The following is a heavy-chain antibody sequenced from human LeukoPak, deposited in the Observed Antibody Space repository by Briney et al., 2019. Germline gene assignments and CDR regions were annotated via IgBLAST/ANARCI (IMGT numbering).Heavy chain of an antibody. J-gene: IGHJ5*02. V-gene: IGHV1-2*02. CDR2: INPNSGGT. CDR1: GYTFTGYY. D-gene: IGHD1-26*01. Sequence: ASVKVSCKASGYTFTGYYMHWVRQAPGQGLEWMRWINPNSGGTNYAQKFQGRVTMTRDTSISTAYMELSRLRSDDTAVYYCARDTIVGATYWFDPWGQGTLVTVSS. CDR3: ARDTIVGATYWFDP.